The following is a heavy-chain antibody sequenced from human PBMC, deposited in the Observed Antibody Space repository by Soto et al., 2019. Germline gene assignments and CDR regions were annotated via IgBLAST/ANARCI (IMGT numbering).Heavy chain of an antibody. CDR3: AATYYYDSSGHLAFDI. D-gene: IGHD3-22*01. V-gene: IGHV1-18*01. CDR1: GYTFISYG. CDR2: ISAYNGNT. Sequence: ASVKVSCKASGYTFISYGISWVRHVPGQGLEWMGWISAYNGNTNYAQKLQGRVTMTTDTSTSTDYIELRSLRSDETAVYYCAATYYYDSSGHLAFDIWGQGTMVTVSS. J-gene: IGHJ3*02.